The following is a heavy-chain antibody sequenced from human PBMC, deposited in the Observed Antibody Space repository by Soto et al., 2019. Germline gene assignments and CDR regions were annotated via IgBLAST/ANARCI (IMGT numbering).Heavy chain of an antibody. CDR2: VSGSGSAT. CDR1: GFTFSNYA. J-gene: IGHJ4*02. Sequence: GGSLRLSCAASGFTFSNYAMSWVRQAPGKGLEWVSIVSGSGSATDYADSVKGRFTISRDNSKNALYLQMSSLRAEDAAVYYCVYSVAGTIRGAFDYWGQGTLVTVSS. D-gene: IGHD6-19*01. CDR3: VYSVAGTIRGAFDY. V-gene: IGHV3-23*01.